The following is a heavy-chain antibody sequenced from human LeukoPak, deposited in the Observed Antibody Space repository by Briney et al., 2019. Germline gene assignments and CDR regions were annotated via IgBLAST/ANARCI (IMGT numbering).Heavy chain of an antibody. V-gene: IGHV3-30*18. CDR1: GFTSSSYG. CDR2: TSYNGRNN. D-gene: IGHD3-3*01. Sequence: PGGSPTLSCAASGFTSSSYGMHWVRQAPGKGLEWVALTSYNGRNNYYSDSVKGRFSISRDNSQRTVFLQMNNVKTEDTAIYYCAKATNYDFWSGSLGLDHWGQGFLVTVSS. J-gene: IGHJ4*02. CDR3: AKATNYDFWSGSLGLDH.